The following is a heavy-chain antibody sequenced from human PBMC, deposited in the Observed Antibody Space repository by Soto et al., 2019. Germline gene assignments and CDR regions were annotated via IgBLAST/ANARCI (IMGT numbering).Heavy chain of an antibody. J-gene: IGHJ5*02. Sequence: PGGSLRLSCAASGFTFSSYAMSGVLQAPGKGLEWVANIKQDGSEKYYVDSVKGRFTISRDNAKNSLYLQMNSLRAEDTAVYYCARDMELLRYNWFDPWGQGTLVTVSS. V-gene: IGHV3-7*01. CDR3: ARDMELLRYNWFDP. D-gene: IGHD2-15*01. CDR1: GFTFSSYA. CDR2: IKQDGSEK.